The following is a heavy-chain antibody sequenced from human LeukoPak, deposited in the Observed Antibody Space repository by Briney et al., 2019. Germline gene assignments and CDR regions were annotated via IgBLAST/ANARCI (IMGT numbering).Heavy chain of an antibody. CDR2: IYTSGST. J-gene: IGHJ4*02. V-gene: IGHV4-4*07. CDR3: ARGRDLGIVVVPAATHYFDY. CDR1: GGSISSYY. D-gene: IGHD2-2*01. Sequence: SETLSLTCTVSGGSISSYYWSWIRQPAGKGLEWIGRIYTSGSTNYNPSLKSRVTISVDTSKNQFSLKLSSVTAADTAVYYCARGRDLGIVVVPAATHYFDYWGQGTLVTVSS.